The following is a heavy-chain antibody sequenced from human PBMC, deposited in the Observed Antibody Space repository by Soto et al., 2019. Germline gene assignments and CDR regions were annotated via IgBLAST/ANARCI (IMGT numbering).Heavy chain of an antibody. D-gene: IGHD4-17*01. V-gene: IGHV1-69*13. CDR2: IIPIFGTA. CDR1: GGTFSSYA. Sequence: SVKVSCKASGGTFSSYAISWVRQAPGQGLEWMGGIIPIFGTANYAQKFQGRVTITADESTSTAYMELSSLRSEDTAVYYCARPRTATVVIDAFDIWGQGTMVTVSS. J-gene: IGHJ3*02. CDR3: ARPRTATVVIDAFDI.